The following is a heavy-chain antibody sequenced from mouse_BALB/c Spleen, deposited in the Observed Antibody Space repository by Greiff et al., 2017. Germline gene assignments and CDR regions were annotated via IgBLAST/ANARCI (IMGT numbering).Heavy chain of an antibody. CDR1: GFTFSSYG. J-gene: IGHJ4*01. V-gene: IGHV5-6*01. CDR3: ARNADDYYMHY. Sequence: EVQVVEPGGDLVKPGGSLKLSCAASGFTFSSYGMSWVRQTPDKRLEWVATISSGGSYTYYPDSLKGRFTIPIDNAKNTLYLQMSSLKSEDTAVYYCARNADDYYMHYWGQGTSVTVSS. CDR2: ISSGGSYT. D-gene: IGHD2-3*01.